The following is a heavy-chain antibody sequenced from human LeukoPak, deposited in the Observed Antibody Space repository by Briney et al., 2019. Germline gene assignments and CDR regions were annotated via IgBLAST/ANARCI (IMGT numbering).Heavy chain of an antibody. Sequence: PGGSLRLSCAASGITFSNYWIHWVRQAPGKGLVWVSRIKPDGSSTNYADSVKGRFTISRDNAKNTVFLQMNSLRAEDTAIYYCAKTYYYDSSGYSHYLAYDYWGQGTLVTVSS. D-gene: IGHD3-22*01. CDR3: AKTYYYDSSGYSHYLAYDY. CDR2: IKPDGSST. J-gene: IGHJ4*02. V-gene: IGHV3-74*01. CDR1: GITFSNYW.